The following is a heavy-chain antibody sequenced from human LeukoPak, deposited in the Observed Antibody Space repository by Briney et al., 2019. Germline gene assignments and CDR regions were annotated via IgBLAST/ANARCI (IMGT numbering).Heavy chain of an antibody. J-gene: IGHJ4*02. CDR1: GFSFDTHG. V-gene: IGHV3-33*01. D-gene: IGHD3-16*01. CDR3: ARDVFADSSGGSFDF. Sequence: PGRSLRLPCAASGFSFDTHGMHWVRQAPGKGLEWVAVIWYDGSKKYYADSVKGRFTISRDNSKKSLFLQMNSPRAEDTALYYCARDVFADSSGGSFDFWGQGTLVTVSS. CDR2: IWYDGSKK.